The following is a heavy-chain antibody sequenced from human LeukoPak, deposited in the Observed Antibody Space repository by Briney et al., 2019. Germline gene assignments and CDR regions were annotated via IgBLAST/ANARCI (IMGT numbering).Heavy chain of an antibody. D-gene: IGHD3-22*01. V-gene: IGHV3-20*04. Sequence: PGGSLRLSCAASGFTFDDYGMSWVRQAPGKGLEWVSGINWNGGSTGYADSVKGRFTISRDNAKNSLYLQMHSLRAEDTALYYCARDSPHYYDSSGYFLMNAFDIWDQGTMVTVSS. CDR2: INWNGGST. CDR1: GFTFDDYG. J-gene: IGHJ3*02. CDR3: ARDSPHYYDSSGYFLMNAFDI.